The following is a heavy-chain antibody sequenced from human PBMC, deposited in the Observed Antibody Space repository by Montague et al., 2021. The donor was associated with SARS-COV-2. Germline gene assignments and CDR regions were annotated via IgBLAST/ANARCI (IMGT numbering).Heavy chain of an antibody. D-gene: IGHD2-15*01. Sequence: SLRLSCAASDFSFKNYEMNWVRQAPGRGLEWVSYISYSGSTKYYADSVKGQFTISRDNAKASLFPQMNSLRVEDTAIHYCTRDESETSGFDFWGQGTLVTVSS. CDR2: ISYSGSTK. CDR1: DFSFKNYE. CDR3: TRDESETSGFDF. J-gene: IGHJ4*02. V-gene: IGHV3-48*03.